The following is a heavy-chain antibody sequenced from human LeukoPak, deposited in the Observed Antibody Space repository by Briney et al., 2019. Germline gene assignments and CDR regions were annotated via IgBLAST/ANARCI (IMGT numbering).Heavy chain of an antibody. CDR3: ATIWSGHAFDI. V-gene: IGHV1-24*01. J-gene: IGHJ3*02. Sequence: ASVKVSCKVSGYTPTELSMHWVRQAPGKGLEWIGGFDPEDGETIYAQKFQGRVTMTEDTSTDTAYMELSSLRSEDTAVYYCATIWSGHAFDIWGQGTMVTVSS. CDR2: FDPEDGET. D-gene: IGHD3-3*01. CDR1: GYTPTELS.